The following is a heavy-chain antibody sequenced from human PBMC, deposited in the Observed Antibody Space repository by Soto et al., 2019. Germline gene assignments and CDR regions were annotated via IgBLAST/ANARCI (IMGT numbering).Heavy chain of an antibody. CDR2: ISYDGSNK. CDR1: GFTFSSYG. D-gene: IGHD1-26*01. Sequence: QLGGSLRLSCAASGFTFSSYGMHWVRQAPGKGLEWVAVISYDGSNKYYADSVKGRFTISRDNSKNTLYLQMNSLRAEDTAVYYCAKGFIVGATDAFDIWGQGTMVTVSS. CDR3: AKGFIVGATDAFDI. V-gene: IGHV3-30*18. J-gene: IGHJ3*02.